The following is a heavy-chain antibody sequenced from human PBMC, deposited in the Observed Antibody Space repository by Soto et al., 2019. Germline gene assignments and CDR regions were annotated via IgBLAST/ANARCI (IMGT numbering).Heavy chain of an antibody. J-gene: IGHJ4*02. CDR1: GGSISSGGYS. Sequence: QLQLQESGSGLVKPSQTLSLTCAVSGGSISSGGYSWSWIRQPPGKGLEWIGYIYHSGSTYYNPSLKSRVTISLYRSKNQFSLKLSSVTAADTAVYYCARTNLAAPYVDYWGQGTLVTVSS. CDR3: ARTNLAAPYVDY. V-gene: IGHV4-30-2*01. CDR2: IYHSGST. D-gene: IGHD2-15*01.